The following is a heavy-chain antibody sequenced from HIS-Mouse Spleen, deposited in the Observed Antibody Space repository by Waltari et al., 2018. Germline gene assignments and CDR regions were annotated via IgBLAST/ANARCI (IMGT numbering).Heavy chain of an antibody. CDR2: SYYSGST. Sequence: QLQLQESGPGLVKPSETLSLTCTVSGGSISSSSYYWGWIRQPPGKGLEWIGSSYYSGSTYYHPSLKSRVTISVETSKNQSSLKLSSVTAADTAVYYCAREIPYSSSWYDWYFDLWGRGTLVTVSS. CDR3: AREIPYSSSWYDWYFDL. CDR1: GGSISSSSYY. J-gene: IGHJ2*01. V-gene: IGHV4-39*07. D-gene: IGHD6-13*01.